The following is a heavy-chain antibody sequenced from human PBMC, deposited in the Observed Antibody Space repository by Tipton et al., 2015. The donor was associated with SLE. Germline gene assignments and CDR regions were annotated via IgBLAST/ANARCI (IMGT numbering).Heavy chain of an antibody. CDR3: AKDSGSFDD. V-gene: IGHV3-30*02. D-gene: IGHD1-26*01. CDR1: GFSLSGYG. Sequence: SLRLSCAASGFSLSGYGMHWVRQAPGKGLEWLTFIRPDGSHESYGDSVRGRFTISRDNSRNTLYLLMNNLGAEDTAVYYCAKDSGSFDDWGQGTLVTVSS. CDR2: IRPDGSHE. J-gene: IGHJ4*02.